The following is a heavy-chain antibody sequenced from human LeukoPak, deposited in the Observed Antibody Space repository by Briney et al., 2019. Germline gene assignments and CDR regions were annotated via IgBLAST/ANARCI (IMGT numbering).Heavy chain of an antibody. V-gene: IGHV1-69*13. D-gene: IGHD6-13*01. J-gene: IGHJ4*02. CDR2: IIPIFGTA. CDR1: GGTFSSYA. Sequence: ASVKVSCKASGGTFSSYAISWVRQAPGQGLEWMGGIIPIFGTANYAQKFQGRVTITADESTSTAYMELSSLRSEDTAVYYCARGSTPPIAAAGTEFDYWGQGTLVTVSS. CDR3: ARGSTPPIAAAGTEFDY.